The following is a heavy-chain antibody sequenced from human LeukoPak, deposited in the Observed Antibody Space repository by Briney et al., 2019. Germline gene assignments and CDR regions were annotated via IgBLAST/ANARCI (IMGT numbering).Heavy chain of an antibody. CDR1: GFTFSGYA. V-gene: IGHV3-23*01. Sequence: PGGSLRLSCAASGFTFSGYAMSWVRQAPGKGLEWVSIISGSGGSADYADSVKGRFTTSRDNFKNTLYLQMNSLRAEDTAVYYCAKDLWSAYYYDYWGQGTLVTVSS. CDR3: AKDLWSAYYYDY. J-gene: IGHJ4*02. CDR2: ISGSGGSA. D-gene: IGHD3-3*01.